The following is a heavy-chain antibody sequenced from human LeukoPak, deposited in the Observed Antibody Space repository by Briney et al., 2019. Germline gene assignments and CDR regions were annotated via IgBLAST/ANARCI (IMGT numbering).Heavy chain of an antibody. CDR3: ARSGWPYYFDY. CDR2: IHSDGSST. J-gene: IGHJ4*02. V-gene: IGHV3-74*01. D-gene: IGHD3-22*01. CDR1: GFTFSSYW. Sequence: GGPLRLSCAASGFTFSSYWMHWVRQAPGKGLVWVSRIHSDGSSTSYADSVRGRFTISRDDAKSTLYLQMNSLRAEDTAVYYCARSGWPYYFDYWGQGTLVTVSS.